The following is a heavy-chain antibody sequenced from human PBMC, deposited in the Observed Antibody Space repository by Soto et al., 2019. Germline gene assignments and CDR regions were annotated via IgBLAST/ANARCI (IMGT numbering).Heavy chain of an antibody. Sequence: SETLSLTCTVSGGSVSSGSYYWSWIRQPPGKGLEWIGYIYYSGSTNYNPSLKSRVTISVDTSKNQFSLKLSSVTAADTAVYYCARQPGYSSSWYFDYWGQGTLVTVSP. CDR3: ARQPGYSSSWYFDY. CDR2: IYYSGST. D-gene: IGHD6-13*01. J-gene: IGHJ4*02. CDR1: GGSVSSGSYY. V-gene: IGHV4-61*01.